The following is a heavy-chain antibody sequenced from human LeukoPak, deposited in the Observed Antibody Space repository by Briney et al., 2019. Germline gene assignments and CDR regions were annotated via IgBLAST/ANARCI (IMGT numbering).Heavy chain of an antibody. CDR3: AKDYGDYFLGFDY. Sequence: GRSLRLSCAASGSTFDDYAMHWVRQAPGKGLEWVSGISWNSGSIGYADSVKGRFTISRDNAKNSLYLQMNSLRAEDMALYYCAKDYGDYFLGFDYWGQGTLVTVSS. D-gene: IGHD4-17*01. CDR1: GSTFDDYA. CDR2: ISWNSGSI. J-gene: IGHJ4*02. V-gene: IGHV3-9*03.